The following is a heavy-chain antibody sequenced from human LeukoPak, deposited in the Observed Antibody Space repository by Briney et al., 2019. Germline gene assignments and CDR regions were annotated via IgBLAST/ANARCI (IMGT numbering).Heavy chain of an antibody. D-gene: IGHD3-22*01. J-gene: IGHJ4*02. CDR1: GFTFSNYW. CDR3: ARSYYDSSGHSDY. V-gene: IGHV3-74*01. Sequence: GGSLRLSCAASGFTFSNYWMHWVRQAPGKGLVWVSRISSDGSGTSYADSVKGRFTISRDNAKNTLYLQMNSLRAEDTAVYYCARSYYDSSGHSDYWGQGTLVTVSS. CDR2: ISSDGSGT.